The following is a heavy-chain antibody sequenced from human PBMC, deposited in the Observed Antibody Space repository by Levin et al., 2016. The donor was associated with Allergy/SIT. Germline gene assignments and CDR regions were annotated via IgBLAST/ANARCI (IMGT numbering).Heavy chain of an antibody. J-gene: IGHJ6*02. V-gene: IGHV1-69*01. Sequence: WVRQAPGQGLEWMGGIIPIFGTANYAQKFQGRVTITADESTSTAYMELSSLRSEDTAVYYCARDWAVVPAAIPRPKMDVWGQGTTVTVSS. D-gene: IGHD2-2*01. CDR2: IIPIFGTA. CDR3: ARDWAVVPAAIPRPKMDV.